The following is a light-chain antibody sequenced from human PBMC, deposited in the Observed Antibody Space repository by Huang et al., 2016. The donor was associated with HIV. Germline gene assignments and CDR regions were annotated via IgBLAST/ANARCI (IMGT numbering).Light chain of an antibody. CDR2: DAA. J-gene: IGKJ1*01. CDR1: QDIRKY. Sequence: DIQMTQSPSSLSASVGDRVTIFCQSSQDIRKYLNLYQQKPGQAPKLLIFDAANLETEVLSRFSGSGSGNDFTFTINTLQPEDIATYYCQHYDSLPPWTFGQGTRVEI. V-gene: IGKV1-33*01. CDR3: QHYDSLPPWT.